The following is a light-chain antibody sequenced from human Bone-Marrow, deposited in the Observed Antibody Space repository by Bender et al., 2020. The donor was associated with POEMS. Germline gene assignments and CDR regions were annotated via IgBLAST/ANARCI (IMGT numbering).Light chain of an antibody. CDR2: DVY. V-gene: IGLV2-14*03. J-gene: IGLJ2*01. Sequence: QSALTQPVSVSGSPGHSITISCTGTSSDVGAYNYVSWYEQHPGKVPKLIIYDVYYRPSGVSSRFSGSKSGNTASLTISGLQAEDEADYYCTSRTISHTLIFGGGTKLTVL. CDR3: TSRTISHTLI. CDR1: SSDVGAYNY.